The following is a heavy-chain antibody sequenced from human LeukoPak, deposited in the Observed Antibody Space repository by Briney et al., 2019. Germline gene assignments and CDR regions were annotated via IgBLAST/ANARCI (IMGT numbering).Heavy chain of an antibody. CDR1: GFTFSSYA. Sequence: GRSLRLSCAASGFTFSSYAMHWVRQAPGKGLEWVAVISYDGSNKYYADSVKGRFIISRDNSKNTLYLQMNSLRAEDTAVYYCARRPYYDYVWGSSDYWGQGTLVTVSS. CDR3: ARRPYYDYVWGSSDY. D-gene: IGHD3-16*01. J-gene: IGHJ4*02. V-gene: IGHV3-30*04. CDR2: ISYDGSNK.